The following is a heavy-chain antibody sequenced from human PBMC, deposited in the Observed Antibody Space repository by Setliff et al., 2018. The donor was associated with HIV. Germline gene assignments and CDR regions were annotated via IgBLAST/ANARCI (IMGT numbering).Heavy chain of an antibody. V-gene: IGHV3-15*01. CDR1: GFTVTGSD. CDR3: TTSSGSFYQYYYYMDV. J-gene: IGHJ6*03. CDR2: IKTKTDGGTT. D-gene: IGHD1-26*01. Sequence: GGSLRLSCVGSGFTVTGSDMSWVRQAPGKGLEWVGRIKTKTDGGTTDYAAPVKGRFTISRDDSENTLYLQMNTLKTDDTAVYYCTTSSGSFYQYYYYMDVWGKGTTVTVSS.